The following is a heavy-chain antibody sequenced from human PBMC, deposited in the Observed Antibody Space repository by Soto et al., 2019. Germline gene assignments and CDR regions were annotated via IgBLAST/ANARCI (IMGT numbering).Heavy chain of an antibody. J-gene: IGHJ5*02. Sequence: SETLSLTCTVSGGSIGSYYWSWIRQPPGKGLEWIGYIYYSGSTNYNPSLKSRVTISVDTSKNQLPLKLSSVPAADTAVYYCASIQARPGWWFAPWGQGTLVTVSS. CDR1: GGSIGSYY. V-gene: IGHV4-59*01. CDR3: ASIQARPGWWFAP. CDR2: IYYSGST. D-gene: IGHD6-6*01.